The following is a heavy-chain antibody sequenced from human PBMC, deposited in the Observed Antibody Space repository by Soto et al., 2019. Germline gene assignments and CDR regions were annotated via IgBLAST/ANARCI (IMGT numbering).Heavy chain of an antibody. D-gene: IGHD3-22*01. Sequence: SVKVSCKASGGTFSSYTISWVRQAPGQGLEWMGRIIPILGIANYAQKFQGRVTITADKSTSTAYMELSSLRSEDTAVYYCAQDSSGYYYVPFDYWGQGTLVTVSS. CDR3: AQDSSGYYYVPFDY. CDR1: GGTFSSYT. J-gene: IGHJ4*02. CDR2: IIPILGIA. V-gene: IGHV1-69*02.